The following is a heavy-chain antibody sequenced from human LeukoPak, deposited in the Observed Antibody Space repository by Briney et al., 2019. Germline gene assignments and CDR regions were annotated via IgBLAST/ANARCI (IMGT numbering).Heavy chain of an antibody. Sequence: PSETLSLTCTVSGYSISSGYYWGWIRQPPGKGLEWIGNIYHSGSTYYNPSLKSRVTISVDTSKNQLSLKLSSVTAADTAVYYCARVGYGSGIWGQGSLVTVSS. V-gene: IGHV4-38-2*02. D-gene: IGHD3-10*01. CDR3: ARVGYGSGI. CDR1: GYSISSGYY. J-gene: IGHJ4*02. CDR2: IYHSGST.